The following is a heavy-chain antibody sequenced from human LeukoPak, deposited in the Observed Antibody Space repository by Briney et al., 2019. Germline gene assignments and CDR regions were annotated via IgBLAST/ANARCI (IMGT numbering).Heavy chain of an antibody. V-gene: IGHV1-2*02. J-gene: IGHJ3*02. CDR3: ARAPGDQGAFDI. CDR1: GYTFTGYY. Sequence: ASVKVSCKASGYTFTGYYMHWVRQAPGQGLEWMGWINPNSGGTNYAQKFQGRVTMTRDTSISTDYMELSRLRSDDTAVYYCARAPGDQGAFDIWGQGTMVTVSS. CDR2: INPNSGGT. D-gene: IGHD4-17*01.